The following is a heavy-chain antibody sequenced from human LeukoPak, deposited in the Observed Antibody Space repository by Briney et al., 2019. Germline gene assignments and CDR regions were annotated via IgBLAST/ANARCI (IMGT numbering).Heavy chain of an antibody. CDR1: GGSFSGYY. CDR2: INHSGST. J-gene: IGHJ3*02. V-gene: IGHV4-34*01. D-gene: IGHD5-24*01. CDR3: ARGDGYNYGFGAFDI. Sequence: SETLSLTCAVYGGSFSGYYWSWIRQPPGKGLEWIGEINHSGSTYYNPSLKSRVTISVDRSKNQFSLKLSSVTAADTAVYYCARGDGYNYGFGAFDIWGQGTMVTVSS.